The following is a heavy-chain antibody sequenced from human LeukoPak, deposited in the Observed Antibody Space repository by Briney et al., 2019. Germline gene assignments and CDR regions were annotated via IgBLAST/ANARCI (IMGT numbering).Heavy chain of an antibody. CDR3: AYYYGSGSYFHYYYYYYGMDV. CDR2: ISYDGSNK. Sequence: GGALRLSCAASGFTFSSYGMHWVRQAPGKGLEWVGVISYDGSNKYYADSVKGRFTISRDNYKNTLYLQMNSLRAEDTAVYYCAYYYGSGSYFHYYYYYYGMDVWGQGTTVTVSS. J-gene: IGHJ6*02. D-gene: IGHD3-10*01. CDR1: GFTFSSYG. V-gene: IGHV3-30*03.